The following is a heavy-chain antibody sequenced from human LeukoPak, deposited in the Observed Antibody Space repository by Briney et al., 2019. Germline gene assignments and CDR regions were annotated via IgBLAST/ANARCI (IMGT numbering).Heavy chain of an antibody. J-gene: IGHJ5*02. CDR1: GDSVSSKTAA. Sequence: SQTLSLTCAISGDSVSSKTAAWNWIRQSPSRGLEWLGRTYYRSKWYNDYAVSVQSRITINPDTSKNQFSLQLNSVTPEDTAVYYCAKFPKDYYDSSGYLSDPWGQGTLVTVSS. CDR3: AKFPKDYYDSSGYLSDP. D-gene: IGHD3-22*01. V-gene: IGHV6-1*01. CDR2: TYYRSKWYN.